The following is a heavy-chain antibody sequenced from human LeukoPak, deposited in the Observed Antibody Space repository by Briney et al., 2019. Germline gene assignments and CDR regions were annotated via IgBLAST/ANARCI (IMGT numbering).Heavy chain of an antibody. Sequence: SVKVSCKASGGTFSSYAISWVRQAPGQGLEWMGGIIPIFGTANYAQKFQGRVTITADESTSTAYMELSSLRSEDTAVYYCARDFDSSSGAFDIWGQGTMVTVSS. J-gene: IGHJ3*02. CDR2: IIPIFGTA. D-gene: IGHD6-6*01. CDR1: GGTFSSYA. CDR3: ARDFDSSSGAFDI. V-gene: IGHV1-69*13.